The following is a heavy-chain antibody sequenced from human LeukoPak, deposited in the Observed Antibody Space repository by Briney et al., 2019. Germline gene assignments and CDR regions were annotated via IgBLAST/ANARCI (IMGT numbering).Heavy chain of an antibody. D-gene: IGHD5-24*01. J-gene: IGHJ4*02. CDR2: IHTSGST. CDR1: GGSISSGSYY. V-gene: IGHV4-61*02. CDR3: ARSWRDGYKDY. Sequence: SQTLSLTCTVSGGSISSGSYYWSWIRQPAGKGLEWIGRIHTSGSTNYNPSLKSRVTMSVDTSKNQFSLKLSSVTAADTAVYYCARSWRDGYKDYWGQGTLVTVSS.